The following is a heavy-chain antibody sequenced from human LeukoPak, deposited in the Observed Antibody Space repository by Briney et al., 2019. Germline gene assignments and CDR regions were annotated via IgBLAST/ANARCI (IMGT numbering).Heavy chain of an antibody. D-gene: IGHD3-3*01. J-gene: IGHJ6*03. CDR1: GFTFSDYY. CDR2: ISGRGGTK. Sequence: GGSLRHSCAASGFTFSDYYMSWIRQAPGKGLEWVSYISGRGGTKYYADFVKGRFTISRDNAKKSVYLQMNSLRAEDTAVYYCARLPYDFWSGYPNYYYYYYMDVWGKGTTVTVSS. CDR3: ARLPYDFWSGYPNYYYYYYMDV. V-gene: IGHV3-11*04.